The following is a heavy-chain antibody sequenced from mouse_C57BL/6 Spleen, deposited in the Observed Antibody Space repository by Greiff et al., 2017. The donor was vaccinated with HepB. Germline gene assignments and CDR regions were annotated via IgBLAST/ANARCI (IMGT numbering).Heavy chain of an antibody. D-gene: IGHD6-2*01. CDR3: AVSLLYPDY. J-gene: IGHJ2*01. V-gene: IGHV1-80*01. CDR2: IYPGDGDT. CDR1: GYAFSSYW. Sequence: VQLQQSGAELVKPGASVKISCKASGYAFSSYWMNWVKPRPGKGLEWIGQIYPGDGDTNYNGKFKGKATLTADKSSSTAYMQLSSLTSEDSAVYFCAVSLLYPDYWGQGTTLTVSS.